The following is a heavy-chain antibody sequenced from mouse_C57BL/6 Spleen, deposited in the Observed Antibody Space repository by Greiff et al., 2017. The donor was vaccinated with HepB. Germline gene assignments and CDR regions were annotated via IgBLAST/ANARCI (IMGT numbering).Heavy chain of an antibody. J-gene: IGHJ3*01. Sequence: VKLVESGAELVKPGASVKLSCKASGYTFTEYTIHWVKQRSGQGLEWIGWFYPGSGSIKYNEKFKDKATLTADKSSSTVYMELSRLTSEDSAVYFCARHEEGYGMGAYWGQGTLVTVSA. D-gene: IGHD2-10*02. CDR2: FYPGSGSI. CDR1: GYTFTEYT. CDR3: ARHEEGYGMGAY. V-gene: IGHV1-62-2*01.